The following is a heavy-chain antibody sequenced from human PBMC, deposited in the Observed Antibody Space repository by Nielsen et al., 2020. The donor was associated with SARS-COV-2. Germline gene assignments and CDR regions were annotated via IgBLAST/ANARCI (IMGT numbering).Heavy chain of an antibody. D-gene: IGHD5-18*01. CDR2: IDSSGNT. J-gene: IGHJ6*02. Sequence: GGSLRLSCAASGFTFSNYDMHWVRQGAGKGLEWVSSIDSSGNTYYADSVKGRFTISRENAKNSFYLQLSSLRAGDTAVYYCSRLPHGYTYGRYYYHGMDVWGQGTTVTVSS. CDR3: SRLPHGYTYGRYYYHGMDV. CDR1: GFTFSNYD. V-gene: IGHV3-13*04.